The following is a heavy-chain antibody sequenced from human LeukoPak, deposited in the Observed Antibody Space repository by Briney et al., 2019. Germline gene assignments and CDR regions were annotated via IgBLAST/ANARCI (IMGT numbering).Heavy chain of an antibody. V-gene: IGHV1-69*05. J-gene: IGHJ4*02. CDR2: IIPIFGTA. D-gene: IGHD5-18*01. Sequence: SVKVSCKASGGTFSSYAISWVRQAPGQGLEWMGRIIPIFGTANYAQKFQGRVTITTDESTSTAYMELSSLRSEDTAVYYCAREVDTAMTRFNYWGQGTLVTVSS. CDR3: AREVDTAMTRFNY. CDR1: GGTFSSYA.